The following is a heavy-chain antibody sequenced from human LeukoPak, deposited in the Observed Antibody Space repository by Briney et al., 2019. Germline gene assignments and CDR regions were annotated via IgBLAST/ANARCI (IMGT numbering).Heavy chain of an antibody. CDR1: GYTFTSYY. J-gene: IGHJ5*02. Sequence: ASVKVSCKASGYTFTSYYMHWVRQAPGQGLEWMGIINPSGGSTSYAQKFQGGVTMTRDTSTSTVYMELSSLRSEDTAVYYCARDYEYYDILTGYEGSWFDPWGQGTLVTVSS. V-gene: IGHV1-46*01. CDR3: ARDYEYYDILTGYEGSWFDP. D-gene: IGHD3-9*01. CDR2: INPSGGST.